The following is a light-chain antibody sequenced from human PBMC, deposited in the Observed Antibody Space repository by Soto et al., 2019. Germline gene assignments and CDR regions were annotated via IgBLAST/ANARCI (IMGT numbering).Light chain of an antibody. V-gene: IGKV4-1*01. CDR1: QSVLYTSNNKNY. Sequence: DIVMTQYPDSLAVSLGERATINCKSSQSVLYTSNNKNYLAWYQQRPGQPPKVVMYWASTRESGVPDRFSGSGSGTDFTLTISSLQAEDVAVYYCQQYYSFPFTFGPGTEVEIK. CDR3: QQYYSFPFT. CDR2: WAS. J-gene: IGKJ3*01.